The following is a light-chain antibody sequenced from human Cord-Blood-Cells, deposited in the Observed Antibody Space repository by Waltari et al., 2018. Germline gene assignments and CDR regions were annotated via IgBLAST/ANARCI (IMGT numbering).Light chain of an antibody. CDR2: AAS. Sequence: DIHMTQSSSSLSASVGDRVTITCRASQSISSYLNWYQQKPEKAPKLLIYAASSLQSVVPSRLSGSGSGTDFTLTISSLQPEDFATYYCQQSYSTPYSFGQGTKLEIK. CDR1: QSISSY. V-gene: IGKV1-39*01. CDR3: QQSYSTPYS. J-gene: IGKJ2*03.